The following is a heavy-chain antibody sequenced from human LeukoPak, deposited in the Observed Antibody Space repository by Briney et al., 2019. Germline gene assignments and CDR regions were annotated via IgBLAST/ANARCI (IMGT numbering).Heavy chain of an antibody. Sequence: GRSLRLSCAASGFTFSSYGMHWVRQAPATGLERVAVISYDGSNKYYADSVKGRFTISRDNSKNTLYLQMNSLRAEDTAVYYCAKSDSISWYAVWMQYWGQGTLVTVSS. CDR3: AKSDSISWYAVWMQY. V-gene: IGHV3-30*18. D-gene: IGHD6-13*01. J-gene: IGHJ4*02. CDR2: ISYDGSNK. CDR1: GFTFSSYG.